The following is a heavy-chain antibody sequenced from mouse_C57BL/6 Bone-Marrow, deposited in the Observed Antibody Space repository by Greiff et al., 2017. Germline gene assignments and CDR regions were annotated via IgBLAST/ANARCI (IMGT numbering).Heavy chain of an antibody. Sequence: QVQLKQPGAELVKPGASVKMSCKASGYTFTSYWITWVKQRPGQGLEWIGDIYPGSGSTNYNEKFKSKATLTVDTSSSTAYVQLSSLTSEDTAVYYCARVGSDYWGQGTTLTVSA. CDR3: ARVGSDY. J-gene: IGHJ2*01. D-gene: IGHD1-1*02. V-gene: IGHV1-55*01. CDR2: IYPGSGST. CDR1: GYTFTSYW.